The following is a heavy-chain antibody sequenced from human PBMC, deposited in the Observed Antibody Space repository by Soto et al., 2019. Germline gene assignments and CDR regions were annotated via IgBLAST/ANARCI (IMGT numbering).Heavy chain of an antibody. V-gene: IGHV4-59*08. Sequence: QVQLQESGPGLVKPSETLALTCTVSGRSIRSYYWSWIRQPPGKGMEWLGDMYEGGSTNYNPSIRSRVTLSVDTSENQFSLKLTSVTAADTAVYYCARLEVGLWYFDVWGRGTLVSVSS. J-gene: IGHJ2*01. CDR2: MYEGGST. D-gene: IGHD2-2*01. CDR1: GRSIRSYY. CDR3: ARLEVGLWYFDV.